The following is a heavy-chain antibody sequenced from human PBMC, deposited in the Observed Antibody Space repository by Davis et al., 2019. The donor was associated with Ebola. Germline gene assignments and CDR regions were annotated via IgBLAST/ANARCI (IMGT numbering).Heavy chain of an antibody. CDR1: RFTLSSYA. Sequence: GESLKISCGVSRFTLSSYAMHWVRQPPGKGLEWVAVISYDGSNTYYADSVKGRFTISRDNSKDTLYLQMRSLRTEDTAVYYCVKDRFTVVVVHGGFDYWGQGTLVTVSS. CDR3: VKDRFTVVVVHGGFDY. V-gene: IGHV3-30*14. CDR2: ISYDGSNT. D-gene: IGHD2-15*01. J-gene: IGHJ4*02.